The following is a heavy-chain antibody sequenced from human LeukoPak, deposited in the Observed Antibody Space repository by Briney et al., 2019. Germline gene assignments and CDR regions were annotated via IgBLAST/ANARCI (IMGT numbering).Heavy chain of an antibody. CDR2: IKQDGSEK. D-gene: IGHD4-23*01. Sequence: GSLRLSCAASGFTFSSYAMSWVRQAPGKGLEWVANIKQDGSEKDYVDSVKGRFTISRDNAKNSLYLQMNSLSVEDTAVYYCAREGAGGNDYWGQGTLVTVSS. J-gene: IGHJ4*02. V-gene: IGHV3-7*01. CDR3: AREGAGGNDY. CDR1: GFTFSSYA.